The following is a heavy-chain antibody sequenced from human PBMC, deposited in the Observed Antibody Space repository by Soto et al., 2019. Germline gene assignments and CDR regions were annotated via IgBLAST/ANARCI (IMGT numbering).Heavy chain of an antibody. Sequence: GGSLRLSCAASAFTFKNHRMHWVRQVPGKGPVWVSRINGDGSFTSYADAVKGRFTISRDNAKNTLSLQMNSLRTEDTAVYYCAKDEVLVVVVARDYHGMDVWGQGTTVTVSS. CDR2: INGDGSFT. D-gene: IGHD2-15*01. CDR3: AKDEVLVVVVARDYHGMDV. V-gene: IGHV3-74*01. CDR1: AFTFKNHR. J-gene: IGHJ6*02.